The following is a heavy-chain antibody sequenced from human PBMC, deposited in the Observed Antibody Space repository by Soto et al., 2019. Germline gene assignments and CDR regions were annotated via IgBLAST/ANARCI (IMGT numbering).Heavy chain of an antibody. CDR2: FDPEDGEA. CDR3: ATAPNYYDSSGYRIFDY. CDR1: GYTLTELS. D-gene: IGHD3-22*01. J-gene: IGHJ4*02. V-gene: IGHV1-24*01. Sequence: ASVKVSCKVSGYTLTELSMHWVRQAPGKGLEWMGGFDPEDGEAIYAQKFQGRVTMTEDTSTDTAYMELSSLRSEDTAVYYCATAPNYYDSSGYRIFDYWGQGTLVTVSS.